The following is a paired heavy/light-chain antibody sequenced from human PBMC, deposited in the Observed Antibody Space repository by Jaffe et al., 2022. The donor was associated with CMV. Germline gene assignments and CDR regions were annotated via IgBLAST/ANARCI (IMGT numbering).Heavy chain of an antibody. J-gene: IGHJ4*02. D-gene: IGHD1-1*01. CDR2: INQDGSKN. CDR3: TRGNTPGGY. V-gene: IGHV3-7*01. CDR1: GFTFSNFY. Sequence: EVQLVESGGGLVQPGGSLRLSCAASGFTFSNFYMYWVRQAPGKGLEWVANINQDGSKNYYVDSVRGRFTISRDNAKNSLYLQMNSLRDEDSAVYYCTRGNTPGGYWGQGTLVTVSS.
Light chain of an antibody. V-gene: IGLV2-8*01. J-gene: IGLJ2*01. CDR2: EVT. CDR3: SSYAGSNVV. Sequence: QSALTQPPSASGSPGQSVTISCTGTSSDVGGYNYVSWYQQHPGKAPKLMIYEVTKRPPGVPDRFSGSKSGNTASLTVSGLQAEDEADYHCSSYAGSNVVFGGGTKLTVL. CDR1: SSDVGGYNY.